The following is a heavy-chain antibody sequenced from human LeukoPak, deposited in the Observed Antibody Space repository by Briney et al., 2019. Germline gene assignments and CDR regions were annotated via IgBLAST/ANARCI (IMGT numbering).Heavy chain of an antibody. CDR3: ARGYSSGWEYFDY. J-gene: IGHJ4*02. D-gene: IGHD6-25*01. CDR1: GFTFSSYS. Sequence: GGSLRLSCAAPGFTFSSYSMNWVRQAPGKGLEWVSSISSSSSYIYYADSVKGRFTISRDNAKNSLYLQMNSLRAEDTAVYYCARGYSSGWEYFDYWGQGTLVTVSS. CDR2: ISSSSSYI. V-gene: IGHV3-21*01.